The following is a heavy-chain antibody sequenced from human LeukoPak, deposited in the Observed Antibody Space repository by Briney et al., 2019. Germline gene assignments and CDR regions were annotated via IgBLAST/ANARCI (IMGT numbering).Heavy chain of an antibody. CDR2: INHSGST. CDR3: ARDSRNWFDP. CDR1: GGSISSSSYY. Sequence: PSETLSLTCTVSGGSISSSSYYWGWIRQPPGKGLEWIGEINHSGSTNYNPSLKSRVTISVDTSKNQFSLKLSSVTAADTAVYYCARDSRNWFDPWGQGTLVTVSS. V-gene: IGHV4-39*07. J-gene: IGHJ5*02.